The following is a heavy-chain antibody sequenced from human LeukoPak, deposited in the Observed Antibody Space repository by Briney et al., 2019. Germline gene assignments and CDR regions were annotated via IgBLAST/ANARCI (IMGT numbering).Heavy chain of an antibody. CDR2: IIPILGIA. Sequence: SVKVSCKASGGTFSSYAISWVRQAPGQGLEWMGRIIPILGIANYAQKFQGRVTITADKSTSTAYMELSSLGSEDTAVYYCARCGPYYYYGMDVWGQGTTVTVSS. CDR3: ARCGPYYYYGMDV. J-gene: IGHJ6*02. V-gene: IGHV1-69*04. D-gene: IGHD2-21*01. CDR1: GGTFSSYA.